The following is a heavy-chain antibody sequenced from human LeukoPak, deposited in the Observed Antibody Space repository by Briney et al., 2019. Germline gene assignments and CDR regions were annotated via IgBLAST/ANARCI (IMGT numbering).Heavy chain of an antibody. V-gene: IGHV5-51*01. CDR2: IYPGDSDT. CDR3: ARHKYYYDSSGYFPLDY. Sequence: GESLKISCKGSGYSFTSYWIGWVRQMPGKGLEWMGIIYPGDSDTRYSPSFQGQVTISADKSISTAYLQWSSLKASDTAMYYCARHKYYYDSSGYFPLDYWGQGTLVTVSS. D-gene: IGHD3-22*01. CDR1: GYSFTSYW. J-gene: IGHJ4*02.